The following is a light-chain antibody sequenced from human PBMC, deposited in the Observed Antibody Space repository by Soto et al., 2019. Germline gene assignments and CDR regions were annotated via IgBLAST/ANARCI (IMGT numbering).Light chain of an antibody. J-gene: IGLJ1*01. CDR2: TNN. CDR1: SSNIGAGYD. Sequence: QSVLTQPPSASGTPGQRVTISCTGSSSNIGAGYDVHWYLQLPGTAPKLLVYTNNNRPSGVPDRFSGSKSGTSASLAITGLQAEDEADYYCQSYDNRLSAYVFGTGTKVTVL. V-gene: IGLV1-40*01. CDR3: QSYDNRLSAYV.